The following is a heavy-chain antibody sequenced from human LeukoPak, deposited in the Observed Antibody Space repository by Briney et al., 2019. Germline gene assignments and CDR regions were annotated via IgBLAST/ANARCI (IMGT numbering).Heavy chain of an antibody. CDR3: AGETYYYDSSGFSDY. D-gene: IGHD3-22*01. CDR1: GYTFTFHY. Sequence: GASVKVSCKASGYTFTFHYLHWVRQAPGQGLEWMGWINPYSGVTNYAQKFQDRVTMTRDTSISTVYMDLSRLTSDDTAVYFCAGETYYYDSSGFSDYWGQGTLVTVSS. J-gene: IGHJ4*02. V-gene: IGHV1-2*02. CDR2: INPYSGVT.